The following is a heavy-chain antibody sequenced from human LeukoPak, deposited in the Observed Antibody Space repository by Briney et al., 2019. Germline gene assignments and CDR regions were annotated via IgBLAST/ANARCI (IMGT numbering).Heavy chain of an antibody. CDR2: INHSGST. J-gene: IGHJ4*02. CDR3: ASPRDYYDSSGYWD. D-gene: IGHD3-22*01. CDR1: GGSFSGYY. Sequence: SETLSLTCAAYGGSFSGYYWSWIRQPPGKGLEWIGEINHSGSTNYNPSLKSRVTISVDTSKNQFSLRLSSVTAADTAVYYCASPRDYYDSSGYWDWGQGTLVTVSS. V-gene: IGHV4-34*01.